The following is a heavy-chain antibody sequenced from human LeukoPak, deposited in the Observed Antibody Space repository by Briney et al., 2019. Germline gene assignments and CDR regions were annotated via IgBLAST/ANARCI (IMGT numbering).Heavy chain of an antibody. J-gene: IGHJ4*02. V-gene: IGHV4-30-4*01. Sequence: TSETLSLTCTVSGGSISSGDYYWSWIRQPPGKGLEWIGYIYYSGSTYYNPSLKSRVTISVDTSKNQFSLKLSSVTAADTAVYYCARAYGGNSAFDYWGQGTLVTVSS. D-gene: IGHD4-23*01. CDR1: GGSISSGDYY. CDR2: IYYSGST. CDR3: ARAYGGNSAFDY.